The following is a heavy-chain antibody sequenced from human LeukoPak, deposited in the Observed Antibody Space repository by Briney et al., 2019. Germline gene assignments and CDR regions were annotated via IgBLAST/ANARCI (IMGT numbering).Heavy chain of an antibody. CDR3: ARRGDTAMVNLDY. J-gene: IGHJ4*02. V-gene: IGHV1-3*01. CDR2: INAGNGNT. CDR1: GYTFTSYA. D-gene: IGHD5-18*01. Sequence: ASVKVSCKASGYTFTSYAMHWVRQAPGQRLEWMGWINAGNGNTKYSQKFQGRVTITRDTSASTAYMGLSSLRSEDTAVYYCARRGDTAMVNLDYWGQGTLVTVSS.